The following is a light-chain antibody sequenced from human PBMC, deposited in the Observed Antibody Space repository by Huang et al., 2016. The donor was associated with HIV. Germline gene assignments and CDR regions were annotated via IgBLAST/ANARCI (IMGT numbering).Light chain of an antibody. CDR1: QNINTW. J-gene: IGKJ2*01. CDR3: QQYNTYLYT. Sequence: DIQMTQSPSTLSASVGDRVTITCRASQNINTWLVWYQHKPGKAPDLLIYRASSLQVGVPSRFTGSGSGTEFTLTITSLQPDDLGTYYCQQYNTYLYTFGQGTKLEI. CDR2: RAS. V-gene: IGKV1-5*03.